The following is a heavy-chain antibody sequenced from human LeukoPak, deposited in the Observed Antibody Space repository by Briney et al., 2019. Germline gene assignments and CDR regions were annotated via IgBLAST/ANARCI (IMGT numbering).Heavy chain of an antibody. CDR3: AKDPSLRGSSGGG. J-gene: IGHJ4*02. Sequence: GGSLRLSCAASGFTFSSYAMSWVRQAPGKGLEWVSAISGSGGSAYYADSVKGRFTISRDNSKNTLYLQMNSLRAEDTAVYYCAKDPSLRGSSGGGWGQGTLVTVSS. D-gene: IGHD1-26*01. CDR1: GFTFSSYA. CDR2: ISGSGGSA. V-gene: IGHV3-23*01.